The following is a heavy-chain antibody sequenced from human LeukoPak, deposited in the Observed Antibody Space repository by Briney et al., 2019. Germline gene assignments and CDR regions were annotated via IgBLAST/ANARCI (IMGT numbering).Heavy chain of an antibody. CDR2: IYPGDSDT. J-gene: IGHJ4*02. Sequence: GESLKISCKGSGYSFTSYWIGWVRQMPGKGLKWMGIIYPGDSDTRYSPSFQGQVTISADKSISTAYLQWSSLKASDTAMYYCARHRLYYYGSGSYSYYFDYWGQGTLVTVSS. V-gene: IGHV5-51*01. CDR1: GYSFTSYW. D-gene: IGHD3-10*01. CDR3: ARHRLYYYGSGSYSYYFDY.